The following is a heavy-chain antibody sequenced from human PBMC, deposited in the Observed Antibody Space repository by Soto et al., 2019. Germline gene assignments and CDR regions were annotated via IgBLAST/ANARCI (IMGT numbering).Heavy chain of an antibody. D-gene: IGHD5-12*01. Sequence: EVQLVESGGGLVKPGGSLRLSCAASGFTFNTYTMNWVRQAPGKGLEWVSSISSTGYYIYYEDSVKGRFSISRDNAKNSLYLQMNSLRAEDTAIYYCARVRGFSGYESDDYWGQGTLVTVSS. J-gene: IGHJ4*02. CDR2: ISSTGYYI. CDR1: GFTFNTYT. V-gene: IGHV3-21*01. CDR3: ARVRGFSGYESDDY.